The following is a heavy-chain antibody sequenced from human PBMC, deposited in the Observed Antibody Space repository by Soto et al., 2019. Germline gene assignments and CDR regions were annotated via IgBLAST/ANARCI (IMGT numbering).Heavy chain of an antibody. J-gene: IGHJ4*02. CDR2: INSDGSST. D-gene: IGHD3-9*01. Sequence: GGSLRLSCAASGFTCSCYGTTWVRPVPGKGLVWVSRINSDGSSTSYADSVKGRFTISRDNAKNTLYLQMNSLRAEDTAVYYCARGSRAGRYFDWFGMPIDYWGQGT. V-gene: IGHV3-74*01. CDR1: GFTCSCYG. CDR3: ARGSRAGRYFDWFGMPIDY.